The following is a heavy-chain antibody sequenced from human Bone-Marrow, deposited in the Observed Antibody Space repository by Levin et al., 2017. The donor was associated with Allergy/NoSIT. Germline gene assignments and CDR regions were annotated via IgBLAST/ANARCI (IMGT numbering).Heavy chain of an antibody. CDR3: THGYSYGHYYYYGMDV. D-gene: IGHD5-18*01. V-gene: IGHV3-49*04. CDR2: IRSKGYGETT. J-gene: IGHJ6*02. CDR1: GFTFGDYA. Sequence: GGSLRLSCTTSGFTFGDYALSWVRQAPGKGLEWVGVIRSKGYGETTEYAASVKGRFTISRDDSKSIAYLQMNSLKTEDTAVYYCTHGYSYGHYYYYGMDVWGQGTTVTVSS.